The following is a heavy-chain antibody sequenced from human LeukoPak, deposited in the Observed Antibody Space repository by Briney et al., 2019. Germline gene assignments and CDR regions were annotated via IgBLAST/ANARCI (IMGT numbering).Heavy chain of an antibody. J-gene: IGHJ5*02. D-gene: IGHD3-22*01. CDR2: IIPIFGTA. V-gene: IGHV1-69*05. CDR3: ARDPYYYDSSGYYPTSNWFDP. CDR1: GGTFGSYA. Sequence: SVKVSCKASGGTFGSYAISWVRQAPGQGLEWMGGIIPIFGTANHAQKFQGGVTITTDESTSTAYMELSSLRSEDTAVYYCARDPYYYDSSGYYPTSNWFDPWGQGTLVTVSS.